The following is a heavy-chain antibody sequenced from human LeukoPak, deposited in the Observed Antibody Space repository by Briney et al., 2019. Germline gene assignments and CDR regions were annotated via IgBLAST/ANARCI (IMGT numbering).Heavy chain of an antibody. CDR3: ARSRLDFWSGYYASYFDY. CDR2: IYYSGST. D-gene: IGHD3-3*01. V-gene: IGHV4-59*01. Sequence: SETLSLTCTVSGGSISSYYWSWIRRPPGKGLEWIGYIYYSGSTNYNPSLKSRVTISVDTSKNQFSLKLSSVTAADTAVYYCARSRLDFWSGYYASYFDYWGQGTLVTVSS. J-gene: IGHJ4*02. CDR1: GGSISSYY.